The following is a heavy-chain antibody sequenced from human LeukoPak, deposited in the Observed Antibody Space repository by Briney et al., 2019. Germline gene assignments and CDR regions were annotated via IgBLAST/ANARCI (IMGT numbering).Heavy chain of an antibody. CDR1: GFAFSDYW. CDR2: IKQDGSEK. Sequence: GGSLRLSCAASGFAFSDYWMNWVRQAPGKGLEWVANIKQDGSEKFYGDSVKGRFTITRDNAKNSLYLQMSSLRAEDTAVYYCVRDLTLYSSGWYDAFDIWGQGTMVTVSS. CDR3: VRDLTLYSSGWYDAFDI. V-gene: IGHV3-7*01. J-gene: IGHJ3*02. D-gene: IGHD6-19*01.